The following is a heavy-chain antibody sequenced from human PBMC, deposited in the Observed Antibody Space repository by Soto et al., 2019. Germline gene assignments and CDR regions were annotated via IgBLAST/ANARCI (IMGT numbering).Heavy chain of an antibody. Sequence: EVQMVESGGGLVQPGGSLRLSCAASGFTFRTYAMHWVRQAPGEGLNWVAYISSSSRTRFYADSVKGRFTISRDNAKNALYLQMNSLRVEDTAVYDCASDGYTYFDYWGRGTLVTVSS. J-gene: IGHJ4*02. CDR3: ASDGYTYFDY. CDR2: ISSSSRTR. CDR1: GFTFRTYA. V-gene: IGHV3-48*03. D-gene: IGHD5-12*01.